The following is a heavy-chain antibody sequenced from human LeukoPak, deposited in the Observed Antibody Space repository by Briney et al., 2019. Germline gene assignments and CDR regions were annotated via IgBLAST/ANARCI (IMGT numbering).Heavy chain of an antibody. D-gene: IGHD3-22*01. Sequence: GGSLRLSCAASGFTFSSYSMNWVRQAPGKGLEWVSSISSSSSYIYYAGSVKGRFTISRDNAKNSLYLQMNSLRAEDTAVYYCARDLFYGRYYYDSSGPYYYYGMDVWGQGTTVTVSS. J-gene: IGHJ6*02. V-gene: IGHV3-21*01. CDR3: ARDLFYGRYYYDSSGPYYYYGMDV. CDR1: GFTFSSYS. CDR2: ISSSSSYI.